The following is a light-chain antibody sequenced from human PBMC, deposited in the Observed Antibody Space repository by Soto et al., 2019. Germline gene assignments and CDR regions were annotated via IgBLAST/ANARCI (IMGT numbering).Light chain of an antibody. CDR1: KLGNKY. CDR2: QDD. Sequence: SYELTQPPSLSVSPGQTASIACSGDKLGNKYACWYQQKPGQSPVLVIYQDDKRPSGIPERFSGSNSGNTATLTISGTQAMDEADYFCQAWDSSTVVFGGGTKLTVL. J-gene: IGLJ2*01. CDR3: QAWDSSTVV. V-gene: IGLV3-1*01.